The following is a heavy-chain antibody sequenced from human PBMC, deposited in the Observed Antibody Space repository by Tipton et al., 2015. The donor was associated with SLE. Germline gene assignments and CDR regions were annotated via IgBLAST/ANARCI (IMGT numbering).Heavy chain of an antibody. CDR2: IYTRGST. CDR1: GGSIGSYH. J-gene: IGHJ4*02. V-gene: IGHV4-4*07. CDR3: AREKIGGSYYGYIEY. D-gene: IGHD1-26*01. Sequence: LRLSCTVSGGSIGSYHWSWIRQPAGKGLEWIGRIYTRGSTNYNPSLMNRVTISVDTSKNQLSLKLSSVTAADTAIYYCAREKIGGSYYGYIEYWGPGTLVTISS.